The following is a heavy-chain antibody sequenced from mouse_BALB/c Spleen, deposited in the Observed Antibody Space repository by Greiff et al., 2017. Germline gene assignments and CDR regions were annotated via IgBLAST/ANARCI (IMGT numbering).Heavy chain of an antibody. J-gene: IGHJ4*01. CDR1: GYTFTSYW. CDR2: INPSTGYT. CDR3: ARRDGSSFAMDY. Sequence: QVQLKQSGAELAKPGASVKMSCKASGYTFTSYWMHWVKQRPGQGLEWIGYINPSTGYTEYNQKFKDKATLTADKSSSTAYMQLSSLTSEDSAVYYCARRDGSSFAMDYWGQGTSVTVSS. V-gene: IGHV1-7*01. D-gene: IGHD1-1*01.